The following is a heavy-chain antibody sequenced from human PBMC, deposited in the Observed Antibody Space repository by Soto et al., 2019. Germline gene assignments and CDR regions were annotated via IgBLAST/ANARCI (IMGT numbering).Heavy chain of an antibody. CDR3: SKHLADRYHFDY. D-gene: IGHD1-1*01. CDR2: ISGTGGST. Sequence: PGGSLRLSCAASGFTFNYDAISWVRQAPGKGLEWVSAISGTGGSTYYADSAKGRFTISRDNSKNTLYLQMNSLRAEDTAVYYCSKHLADRYHFDYWGLGTLVTVSS. CDR1: GFTFNYDA. V-gene: IGHV3-23*01. J-gene: IGHJ4*02.